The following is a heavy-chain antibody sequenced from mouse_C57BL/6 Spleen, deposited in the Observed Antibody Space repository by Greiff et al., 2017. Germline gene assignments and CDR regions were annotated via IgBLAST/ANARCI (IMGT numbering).Heavy chain of an antibody. Sequence: EVQLKESGPELVKPGASVKISCKASGYSFTGYYMHWVKQSHGNILDWIGYIYPYNGVSSYNQKFKGKATLTVDKSSSTAYMELRSLTSEDSAVYYCAREDYGSSKWYFDVWGTGTTVTVSS. CDR1: GYSFTGYY. CDR3: AREDYGSSKWYFDV. D-gene: IGHD1-1*01. J-gene: IGHJ1*03. CDR2: IYPYNGVS. V-gene: IGHV1-31*01.